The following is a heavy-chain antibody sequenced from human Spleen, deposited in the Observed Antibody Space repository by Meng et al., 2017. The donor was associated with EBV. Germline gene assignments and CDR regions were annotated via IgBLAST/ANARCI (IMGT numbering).Heavy chain of an antibody. V-gene: IGHV4-39*07. J-gene: IGHJ4*02. Sequence: QLQLRESGPGLVKPSETLSLTCTVSGGSISSISDYWGWIRQPPGKGLEWIGSIYYSGSTYYNPSLKSRVTISIDTSKNQFSLKVNSVTAADTALYFCARETPYNYASTPVWGQGTPVTVSS. CDR3: ARETPYNYASTPV. CDR2: IYYSGST. CDR1: GGSISSISDY. D-gene: IGHD3-10*01.